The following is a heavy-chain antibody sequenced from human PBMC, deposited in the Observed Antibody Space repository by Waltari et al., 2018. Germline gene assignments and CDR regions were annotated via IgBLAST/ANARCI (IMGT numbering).Heavy chain of an antibody. Sequence: QVQLQESGPGLVKPSETLSLTCTVSGGSISNHYWSWIRQPPGKGLEWIGYIYYSGSTNYNPSLKSRVTISVDTSKNQFSLKLSSVTAADTAVYYCARDSPMYWFDPWGQGTLVTVSS. CDR3: ARDSPMYWFDP. CDR2: IYYSGST. CDR1: GGSISNHY. J-gene: IGHJ5*02. V-gene: IGHV4-59*11.